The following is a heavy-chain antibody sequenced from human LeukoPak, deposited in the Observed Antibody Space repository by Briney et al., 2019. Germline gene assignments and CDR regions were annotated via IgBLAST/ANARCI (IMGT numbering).Heavy chain of an antibody. CDR3: ARARLGYCSSTSCPFDY. Sequence: ASVKVSCKASGYTFTSYGISWVRQAPGQGLEWMGWISAYNGNTNYAQKLQGRVTMTTDTSTSTAYMELRSLRSEDTAVYYCARARLGYCSSTSCPFDYWGQGTLVTVSS. D-gene: IGHD2-2*01. V-gene: IGHV1-18*01. CDR1: GYTFTSYG. CDR2: ISAYNGNT. J-gene: IGHJ4*02.